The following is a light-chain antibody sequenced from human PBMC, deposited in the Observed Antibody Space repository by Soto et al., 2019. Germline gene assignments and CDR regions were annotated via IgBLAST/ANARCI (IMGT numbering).Light chain of an antibody. CDR2: AAS. CDR3: QHGYRYPT. CDR1: QNIFTY. Sequence: DIQMTQSPSSLYASVGDRVTINCRASQNIFTYLNWCQQRRGKAPNLLIYAASNLQRGVPSRFSVSGSWTDVTLTISSLQPVDFATSFFQHGYRYPTFGHGTNLEIK. J-gene: IGKJ2*01. V-gene: IGKV1-39*01.